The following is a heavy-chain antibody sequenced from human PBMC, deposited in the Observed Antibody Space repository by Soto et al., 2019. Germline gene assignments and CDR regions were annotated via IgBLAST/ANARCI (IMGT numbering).Heavy chain of an antibody. Sequence: QVPLVQSGAEVKKPGASVTVSCRSSGDTFTDYYMHWVRQAPGQGLEWMGWINPNSGVTKYAQKFQGWVTMTRDTSIRTVYMQLSRLRSDDTAVYYCARERRGATATVHYYYFYMDVWCTGTTVTVSS. CDR1: GDTFTDYY. D-gene: IGHD5-12*01. V-gene: IGHV1-2*04. CDR2: INPNSGVT. J-gene: IGHJ6*03. CDR3: ARERRGATATVHYYYFYMDV.